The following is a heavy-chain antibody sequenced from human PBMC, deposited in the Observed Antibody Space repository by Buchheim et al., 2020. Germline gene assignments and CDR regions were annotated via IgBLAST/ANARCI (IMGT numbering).Heavy chain of an antibody. CDR3: ARHSYDFWSGYYYYYYGMDV. J-gene: IGHJ6*02. CDR1: GYSFTSYW. D-gene: IGHD3-3*01. V-gene: IGHV5-51*01. Sequence: EVQLVQSGAEVKKPGESLKISCKGSGYSFTSYWIGWVRPMPGKGLEWMGIIYPGDSDTRYSTSFQGQVTISADKSISPAYPKWSSLKASDTAMYYCARHSYDFWSGYYYYYYGMDVWGQGTT. CDR2: IYPGDSDT.